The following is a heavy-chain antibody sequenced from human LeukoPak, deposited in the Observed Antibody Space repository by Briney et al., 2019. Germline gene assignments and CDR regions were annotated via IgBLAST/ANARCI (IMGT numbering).Heavy chain of an antibody. CDR2: ITGDGGST. CDR3: AKEGLIAVAAYFDY. CDR1: GFTFDDYA. D-gene: IGHD6-19*01. J-gene: IGHJ4*02. V-gene: IGHV3-43*02. Sequence: GGSLRLSCAASGFTFDDYAIHWVRQAPGKGLEWVSLITGDGGSTFYADSVKGRFTISRDNSKNSLHLQMNSLRTDDTALYYCAKEGLIAVAAYFDYWGQGTLVTVSS.